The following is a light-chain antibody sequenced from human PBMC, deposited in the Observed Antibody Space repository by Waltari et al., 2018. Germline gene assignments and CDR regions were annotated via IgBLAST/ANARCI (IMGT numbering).Light chain of an antibody. CDR1: QYISTY. V-gene: IGKV1-39*01. J-gene: IGKJ1*01. CDR3: QQSYDTPRT. Sequence: DFQVTQSPSSLSASVGDSVTITCRASQYISTYLNWYQQKPGKGPKLLIYAASTLQSGVPSRFSGSGSGTDFTFTISSLQLEDFATYYCQQSYDTPRTFGQGTKVEVK. CDR2: AAS.